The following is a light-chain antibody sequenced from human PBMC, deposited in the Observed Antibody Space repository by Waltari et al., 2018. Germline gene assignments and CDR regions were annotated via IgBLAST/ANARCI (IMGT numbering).Light chain of an antibody. V-gene: IGLV2-14*03. Sequence: QSALTQPASVSGSPGQSIPFSCTGAFSDVGAYDYVSWYQQLPGRAPKLLIYDVSHRPSGVSDRLSGSKSGNTASLTISGLQPEDEADYYCSSYTTRGTWVFGGGTKLTVL. J-gene: IGLJ3*02. CDR2: DVS. CDR1: FSDVGAYDY. CDR3: SSYTTRGTWV.